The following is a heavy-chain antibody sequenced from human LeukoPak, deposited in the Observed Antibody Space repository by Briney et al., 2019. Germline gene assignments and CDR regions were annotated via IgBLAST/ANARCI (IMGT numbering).Heavy chain of an antibody. CDR2: IYYSGST. J-gene: IGHJ3*02. D-gene: IGHD4-17*01. Sequence: SETLSLTCTVSGGSISSSSYYWGWIRQPPGKGLEWIGSIYYSGSTYYNPSLKSRVTISVDTSKNQFSLKLSSVTAADTAVYYCARDTPYGDYTIWGQGTMVTVSS. CDR1: GGSISSSSYY. CDR3: ARDTPYGDYTI. V-gene: IGHV4-39*02.